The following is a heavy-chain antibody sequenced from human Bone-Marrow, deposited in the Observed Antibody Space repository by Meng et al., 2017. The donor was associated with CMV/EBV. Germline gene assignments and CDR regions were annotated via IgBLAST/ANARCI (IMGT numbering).Heavy chain of an antibody. CDR2: MNPNSGNT. D-gene: IGHD5-18*01. CDR1: GYTFTSYD. CDR3: ARVGPDTAMVEDY. J-gene: IGHJ4*02. V-gene: IGHV1-8*01. Sequence: ASVKVSCKASGYTFTSYDINWVRQATGQGLEWMGWMNPNSGNTGYAQKFQGRVTMTRDTSTSTVYMELSSLRSEDTAVYYCARVGPDTAMVEDYWGQGTLVTVSS.